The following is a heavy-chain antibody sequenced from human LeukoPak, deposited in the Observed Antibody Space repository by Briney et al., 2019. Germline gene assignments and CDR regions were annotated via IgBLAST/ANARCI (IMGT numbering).Heavy chain of an antibody. CDR3: ARKWVVRGVTNWFDP. CDR2: IVVGSGNT. Sequence: ASVKVSCKASGFTFTRSAMQWVRQARGQRLEWIGWIVVGSGNTKYAQKFQERVTITRDMSTGTAYMELSSLRSEDTAVYYCARKWVVRGVTNWFDPWGQGTLVTVSS. CDR1: GFTFTRSA. V-gene: IGHV1-58*02. D-gene: IGHD3-10*01. J-gene: IGHJ5*02.